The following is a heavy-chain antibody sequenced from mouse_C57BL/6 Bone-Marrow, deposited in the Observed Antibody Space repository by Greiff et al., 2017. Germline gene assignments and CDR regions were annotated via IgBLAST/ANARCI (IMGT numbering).Heavy chain of an antibody. CDR2: IDPETGGT. CDR1: GYTFTDYE. J-gene: IGHJ1*03. CDR3: TRGGYGYFDV. Sequence: QVQLQQSGAELVRPGASVTLSCKASGYTFTDYEMHWVKQTPVHGLEWIGAIDPETGGTAYNQKFKGKAILTADKSSSTAYMELRSLTSEDSAVYYCTRGGYGYFDVWGTGTTVTVSS. V-gene: IGHV1-15*01.